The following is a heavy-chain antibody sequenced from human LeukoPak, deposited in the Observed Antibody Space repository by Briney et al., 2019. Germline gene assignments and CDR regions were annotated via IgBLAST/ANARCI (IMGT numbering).Heavy chain of an antibody. V-gene: IGHV6-1*01. J-gene: IGHJ4*02. D-gene: IGHD6-6*01. CDR3: ASEGTGQSIAARWYYFDY. Sequence: SQTLSLTCANSGDSVSSNSAAWNWIRQSPSRGLEWLGRTYYRSKWYNDYAVSVKSRITINPDTSKNQFSLQLNSVTPEDTAVYYCASEGTGQSIAARWYYFDYWGQGTLVTVSS. CDR2: TYYRSKWYN. CDR1: GDSVSSNSAA.